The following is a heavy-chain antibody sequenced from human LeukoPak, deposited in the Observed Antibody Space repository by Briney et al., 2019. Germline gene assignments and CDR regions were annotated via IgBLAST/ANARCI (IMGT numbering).Heavy chain of an antibody. J-gene: IGHJ4*02. Sequence: ASVKVSCKASGYTFTSYGISWVRQAPGQGLEWMGWTSAYNGNTNYAQKLQGRVTMTTDTSTSTAYMELRSLRSDDTAVYYCARVPSFCSSTSCYDFDYWGQGTLVTVSS. V-gene: IGHV1-18*04. CDR2: TSAYNGNT. D-gene: IGHD2-2*01. CDR3: ARVPSFCSSTSCYDFDY. CDR1: GYTFTSYG.